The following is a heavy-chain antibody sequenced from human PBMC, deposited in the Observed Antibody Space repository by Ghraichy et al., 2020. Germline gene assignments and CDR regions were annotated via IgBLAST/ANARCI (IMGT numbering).Heavy chain of an antibody. CDR3: AKGHCSTGRCDVESYY. J-gene: IGHJ4*02. CDR2: VSGSGHIT. CDR1: GFSFSSYA. Sequence: GALRLSCAASGFSFSSYAMSWVRQAPGKGLEWVSGVSGSGHITYYADSVKGRFTISRDNSKNTLYLQMNSLRAEDTAEYYCAKGHCSTGRCDVESYYWGQGTLVTVSS. D-gene: IGHD2-15*01. V-gene: IGHV3-23*01.